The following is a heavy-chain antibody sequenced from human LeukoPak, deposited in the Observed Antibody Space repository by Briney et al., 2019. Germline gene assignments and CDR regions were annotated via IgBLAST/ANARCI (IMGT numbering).Heavy chain of an antibody. Sequence: GGSLRLSCAASGFTFSSYWMHWVRQAPGKGLVWVSRINSDGSSTSYADSVKGRFTISRDNAKNTLYLQMNSLRAEDTAVYYCARGSSWYGLWYFDYWSQGTLVTVSS. J-gene: IGHJ4*02. CDR1: GFTFSSYW. CDR3: ARGSSWYGLWYFDY. CDR2: INSDGSST. D-gene: IGHD6-13*01. V-gene: IGHV3-74*01.